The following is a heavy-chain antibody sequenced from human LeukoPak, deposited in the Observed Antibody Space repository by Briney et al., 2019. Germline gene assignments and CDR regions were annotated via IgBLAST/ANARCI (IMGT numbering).Heavy chain of an antibody. CDR2: ISGSGGST. Sequence: PGGSLRLSCAASGFTFSSYAMSGVRQAPGKGLEWVSAISGSGGSTYYADSVKGRFTISRDNSKNTLYLQMNSLRAEDTAVYYCAKTEAGIAVAGLDYWGQGTLVTVSS. CDR1: GFTFSSYA. V-gene: IGHV3-23*01. D-gene: IGHD6-19*01. J-gene: IGHJ4*02. CDR3: AKTEAGIAVAGLDY.